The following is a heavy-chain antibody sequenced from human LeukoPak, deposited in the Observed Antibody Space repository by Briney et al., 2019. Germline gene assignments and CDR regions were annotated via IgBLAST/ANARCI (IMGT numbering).Heavy chain of an antibody. CDR3: AKYYYDSSGYYPLEYYYYMDV. D-gene: IGHD3-22*01. V-gene: IGHV3-23*01. Sequence: GGSLRLSCAASGFTFSSYAMSWVRQAPGKGLEWVSAISGSGGSTYYADSVKGRFTISRGNSKNTLYLQMNSLRAEDTAVYYCAKYYYDSSGYYPLEYYYYMDVWGKGTTVTVSS. J-gene: IGHJ6*03. CDR2: ISGSGGST. CDR1: GFTFSSYA.